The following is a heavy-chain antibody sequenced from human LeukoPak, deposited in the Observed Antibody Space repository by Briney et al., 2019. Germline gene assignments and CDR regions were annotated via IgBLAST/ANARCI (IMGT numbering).Heavy chain of an antibody. CDR3: TRGLGAADGFDY. D-gene: IGHD6-13*01. CDR2: IYYSGST. V-gene: IGHV4-59*12. Sequence: SETLSLTCTVSGGSISNYYWSWIRQPPGKGLEWIGYIYYSGSTNYNPSLKSRVTISVDTSKNQVSLQLSSVTPEDTAVYYCTRGLGAADGFDYWGQGTLVTVSS. CDR1: GGSISNYY. J-gene: IGHJ4*01.